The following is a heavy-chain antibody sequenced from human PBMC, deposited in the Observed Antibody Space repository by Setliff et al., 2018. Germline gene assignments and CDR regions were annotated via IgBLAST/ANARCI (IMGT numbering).Heavy chain of an antibody. CDR2: VNPNSGNT. J-gene: IGHJ4*02. Sequence: ASVKVSCKASGYTFTSYDINWIRQASGQGLEWMGWVNPNSGNTGSTQKFQGRVTMTRNTSTSTAYMELSRLTSEDTAVYFCARGWAALGIIGYWGQGTLVTVSS. V-gene: IGHV1-8*02. CDR1: GYTFTSYD. D-gene: IGHD7-27*01. CDR3: ARGWAALGIIGY.